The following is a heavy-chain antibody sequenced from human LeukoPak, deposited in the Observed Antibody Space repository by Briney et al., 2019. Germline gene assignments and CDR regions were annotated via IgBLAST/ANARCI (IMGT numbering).Heavy chain of an antibody. CDR2: IYYSGSI. V-gene: IGHV4-30-4*01. J-gene: IGHJ4*02. D-gene: IGHD1-26*01. Sequence: SETLSLTCTVSGGSISSGDYYWSWIRQPPGKGLEWIGYIYYSGSIYYNPSLKSRVTISVDTSKNQFSLKLSSVTAADTAVYYCARHAVGATLGLFDYWGQGTLVTVSS. CDR3: ARHAVGATLGLFDY. CDR1: GGSISSGDYY.